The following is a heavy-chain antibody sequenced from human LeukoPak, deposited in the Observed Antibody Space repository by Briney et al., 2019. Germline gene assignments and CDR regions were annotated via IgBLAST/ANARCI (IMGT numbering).Heavy chain of an antibody. CDR2: ISYHGGDK. Sequence: GRNLRLSCAAAGFTFNNHAMHWVHRAPGKGLEWVAVISYHGGDKYYADSVKGRFTISRDNSKNTLDLQMNSLGGEDTAVYYCARDLQGLPDYWGQGTLVTVSS. D-gene: IGHD6-19*01. V-gene: IGHV3-30*04. J-gene: IGHJ4*02. CDR3: ARDLQGLPDY. CDR1: GFTFNNHA.